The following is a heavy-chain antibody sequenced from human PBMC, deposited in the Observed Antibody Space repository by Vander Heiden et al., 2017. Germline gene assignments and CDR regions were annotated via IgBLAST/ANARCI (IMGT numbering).Heavy chain of an antibody. CDR3: ARETSLDAFDI. CDR1: GFTFSSYG. J-gene: IGHJ3*02. CDR2: IWYDGSNK. V-gene: IGHV3-33*01. Sequence: QVQLVESGGGVVQPGRSLRLSCAASGFTFSSYGMHWVRQAPGKGLEWVAVIWYDGSNKDDADSVKGRFTISRDNSKNTLYLQMNSLRAEDTAVYYCARETSLDAFDIWGQGKMVTVCS.